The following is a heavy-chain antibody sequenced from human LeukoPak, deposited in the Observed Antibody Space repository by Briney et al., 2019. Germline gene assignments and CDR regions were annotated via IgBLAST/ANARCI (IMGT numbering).Heavy chain of an antibody. CDR2: INHSGST. V-gene: IGHV4-34*01. D-gene: IGHD3-22*01. Sequence: SETLSLTCAVYGGSFSGYYWSWIRQPPGKGLEWIGEINHSGSTNYNPSLKSRVTISVDTSKNQFSLKLSSVTAADTAVYYCARGLGYDSSGRPLDYWGQGTLVTVSS. J-gene: IGHJ4*02. CDR3: ARGLGYDSSGRPLDY. CDR1: GGSFSGYY.